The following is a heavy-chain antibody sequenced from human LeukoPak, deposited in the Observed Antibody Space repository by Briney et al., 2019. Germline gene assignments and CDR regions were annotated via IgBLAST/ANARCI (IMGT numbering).Heavy chain of an antibody. CDR3: ARGYDSNLDYYYYMDV. Sequence: GGSLRLSCAASGFTFSYYGMSWVRQAPGKGLEWVSTISGSGDTTYYADSVKGRFTISRDNSKNTLYVQMNSLRAEDTAVYFCARGYDSNLDYYYYMDVWGKGTTVTVSS. D-gene: IGHD3-16*01. CDR1: GFTFSYYG. V-gene: IGHV3-23*01. CDR2: ISGSGDTT. J-gene: IGHJ6*03.